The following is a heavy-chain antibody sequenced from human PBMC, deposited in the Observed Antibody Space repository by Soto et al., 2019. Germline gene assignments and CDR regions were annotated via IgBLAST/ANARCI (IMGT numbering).Heavy chain of an antibody. V-gene: IGHV1-2*02. J-gene: IGHJ4*02. Sequence: VASVKVSCKASGYTFTDYYMHWVRQAPGQGLEWMGWINPNSGGTNYAQKFQGRVTMTRDTSITTAYMELSRLRSDDTAVYYCARDPASYSPDYWGQGTLVTVSS. CDR2: INPNSGGT. CDR1: GYTFTDYY. CDR3: ARDPASYSPDY. D-gene: IGHD5-18*01.